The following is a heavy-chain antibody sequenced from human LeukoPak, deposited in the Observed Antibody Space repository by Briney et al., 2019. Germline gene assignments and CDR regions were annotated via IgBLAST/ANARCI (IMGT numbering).Heavy chain of an antibody. V-gene: IGHV1-46*01. CDR2: INPSGGST. CDR3: ARDLAHIHLAHIAAAGVPNWFDP. CDR1: GYTFTSYY. Sequence: ASVKVSCKASGYTFTSYYMHWVRQAPGQGLEWMGIINPSGGSTSYAQKFQGRVTMTRDTSTSTVYMELSSLRSEDTAVYYCARDLAHIHLAHIAAAGVPNWFDPWGQGTLVTVSS. D-gene: IGHD6-13*01. J-gene: IGHJ5*02.